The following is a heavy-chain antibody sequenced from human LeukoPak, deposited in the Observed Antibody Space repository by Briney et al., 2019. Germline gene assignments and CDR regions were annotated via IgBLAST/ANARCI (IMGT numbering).Heavy chain of an antibody. Sequence: SVKVSCKASGGTFSSYAISWVRQAPGQGLEWMGGIIPIFGTANYAQKFQGRVTITADESTSTAYMELSSLRSEDTAVYYCARRGIHSYGNYYYYGMDVWGQGTTVTVSS. CDR3: ARRGIHSYGNYYYYGMDV. D-gene: IGHD5-18*01. CDR2: IIPIFGTA. CDR1: GGTFSSYA. V-gene: IGHV1-69*13. J-gene: IGHJ6*02.